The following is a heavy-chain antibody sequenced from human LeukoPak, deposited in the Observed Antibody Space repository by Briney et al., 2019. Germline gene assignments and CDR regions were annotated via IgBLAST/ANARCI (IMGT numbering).Heavy chain of an antibody. CDR1: GFTFSSYG. D-gene: IGHD3-10*01. CDR3: AKDLYYYGSGSYHNAPDY. J-gene: IGHJ4*02. CDR2: IRYDGGNK. V-gene: IGHV3-30*02. Sequence: PGGSLRPSCAASGFTFSSYGMHWVRRAPGKGLEWVAFIRYDGGNKYYADSVKGRFTISRDNSKNTLYLQMNSLRAEDTAVYYCAKDLYYYGSGSYHNAPDYWGQGTLVTVSS.